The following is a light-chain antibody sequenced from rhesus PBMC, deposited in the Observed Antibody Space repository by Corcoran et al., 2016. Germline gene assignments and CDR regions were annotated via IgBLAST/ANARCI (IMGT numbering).Light chain of an antibody. CDR1: QSINSY. Sequence: EIVMTQSPATLSLSPGERATLSCRASQSINSYVAWYQQKTEQAPRVLIYGASSRATGIPDRFSGSGSGTDFTLIISSLEPEDVGIYYCQQYNNWRTFGQGTKVEIK. J-gene: IGKJ1*01. CDR3: QQYNNWRT. V-gene: IGKV3S9*01. CDR2: GAS.